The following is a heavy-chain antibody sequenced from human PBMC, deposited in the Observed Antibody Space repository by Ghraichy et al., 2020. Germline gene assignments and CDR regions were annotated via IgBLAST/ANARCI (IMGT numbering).Heavy chain of an antibody. CDR2: IYYSGST. V-gene: IGHV4-31*03. J-gene: IGHJ4*02. Sequence: SETLSLTCTVSGGSISSGGYYWSWIRQHPGKGLEWIGYIYYSGSTYYNPSLKSRVTISVDTSKNQFSLKLSSVTAADTAVYYCARDRDHYFDYWGQGTLVTVSS. CDR1: GGSISSGGYY. CDR3: ARDRDHYFDY.